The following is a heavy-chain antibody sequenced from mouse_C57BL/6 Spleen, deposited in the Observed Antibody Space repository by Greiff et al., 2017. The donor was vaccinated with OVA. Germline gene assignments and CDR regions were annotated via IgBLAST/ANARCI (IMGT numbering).Heavy chain of an antibody. V-gene: IGHV1-42*01. Sequence: VQLQQSGPELVKPGASVKISCKASGYSFTGYYMNWVKQSPEKSLEWIGEINPSTGGTTYNQKFKAKATLTVDKSSSTAYIQLKSLTSEDSAVYYCAGSTTAQAGFAYWGQGTLVTVSA. J-gene: IGHJ3*01. CDR3: AGSTTAQAGFAY. CDR2: INPSTGGT. D-gene: IGHD3-2*02. CDR1: GYSFTGYY.